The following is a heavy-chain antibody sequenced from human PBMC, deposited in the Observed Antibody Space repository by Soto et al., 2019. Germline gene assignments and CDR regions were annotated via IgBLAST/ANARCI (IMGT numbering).Heavy chain of an antibody. J-gene: IGHJ4*02. D-gene: IGHD3-22*01. CDR1: GGTFSSYA. Sequence: SVKVSCKASGGTFSSYAISWVRQAPGQGLEWMGGIIPIFGTANYAQKFQGRVTITADESTSTAYMELSSLRSEDTAVYYCASQSPAIINYYDSSESFDFWGQGTLVTVSS. CDR2: IIPIFGTA. CDR3: ASQSPAIINYYDSSESFDF. V-gene: IGHV1-69*13.